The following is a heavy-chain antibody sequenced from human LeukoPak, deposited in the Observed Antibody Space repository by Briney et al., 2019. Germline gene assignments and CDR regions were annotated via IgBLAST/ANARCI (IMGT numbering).Heavy chain of an antibody. Sequence: PGGSLRLSCAPSGFTFSSYGMHWVRQAPGKGLGWVAVIWYDGSNKYYADSVKGRFTISRDSSKNTLYLQMNSLRAEDTAVYYCARDRTYWYFDLWGRGTLVTVSS. J-gene: IGHJ2*01. CDR2: IWYDGSNK. CDR3: ARDRTYWYFDL. CDR1: GFTFSSYG. V-gene: IGHV3-33*01.